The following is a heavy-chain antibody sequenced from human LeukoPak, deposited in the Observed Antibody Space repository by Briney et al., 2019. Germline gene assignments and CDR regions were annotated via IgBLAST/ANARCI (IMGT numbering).Heavy chain of an antibody. CDR1: GFTFTSAW. J-gene: IGHJ4*02. CDR2: IKPKTEGGTT. CDR3: TRGHYGR. Sequence: PGGSLRLSRAASGFTFTSAWMNWVRQAPGKGLEWVGHIKPKTEGGTTDYAAPAKGRFTISRDDSKSTLHLQMDSLKTEDTAVYFCTRGHYGRWGQGTLVTVSS. V-gene: IGHV3-15*01. D-gene: IGHD3-10*01.